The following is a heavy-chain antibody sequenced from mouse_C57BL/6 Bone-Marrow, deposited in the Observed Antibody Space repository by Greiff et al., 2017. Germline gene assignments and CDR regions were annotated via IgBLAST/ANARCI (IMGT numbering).Heavy chain of an antibody. CDR1: GYTFTDYN. CDR2: INPNNGGT. Sequence: HLHQSGPELVKPGASVKIPCKASGYTFTDYNMDWVKQSHGKSLEWIGDINPNNGGTIYNQKFKGKATLTVDKSSSTAYMELRSLTSEDTAVYYCARRTGYYAMDYWGQGTSVTVSS. V-gene: IGHV1-18*01. J-gene: IGHJ4*01. D-gene: IGHD4-1*01. CDR3: ARRTGYYAMDY.